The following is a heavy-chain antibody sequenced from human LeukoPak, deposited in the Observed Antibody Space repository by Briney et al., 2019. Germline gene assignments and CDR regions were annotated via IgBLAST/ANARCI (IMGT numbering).Heavy chain of an antibody. V-gene: IGHV5-51*01. CDR1: GSTFTSYW. CDR2: IYPGDSDT. Sequence: GEPLQISCKGSGSTFTSYWIGWVRQMPGKGLEWMGIIYPGDSDTRYSPSFQGQVTISADKSISTAYLQWSSLKASDTAMYYCARHTTTPSYFPENWGQGTLVTVSS. J-gene: IGHJ4*02. D-gene: IGHD2/OR15-2a*01. CDR3: ARHTTTPSYFPEN.